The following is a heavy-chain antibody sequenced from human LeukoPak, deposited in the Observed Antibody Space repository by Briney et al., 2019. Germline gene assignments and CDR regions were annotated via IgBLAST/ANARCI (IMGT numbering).Heavy chain of an antibody. J-gene: IGHJ4*02. V-gene: IGHV3-33*01. D-gene: IGHD4-17*01. CDR1: GFTFSSYG. CDR2: IWYDGSNK. Sequence: GGSLRLSCAASGFTFSSYGMHWVRQAPGKGLEWVAVIWYDGSNKYYADSVKGRFTISRDNSKNTLYLQMNSLRAEDTAVYYCARDYYGDYGLDYWGQGTLVTVSS. CDR3: ARDYYGDYGLDY.